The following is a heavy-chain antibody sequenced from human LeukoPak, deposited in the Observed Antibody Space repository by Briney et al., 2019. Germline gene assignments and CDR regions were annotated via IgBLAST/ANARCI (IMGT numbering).Heavy chain of an antibody. CDR1: GGSISSGDYY. D-gene: IGHD6-19*01. Sequence: SETLSLTCTVSGGSISSGDYYWSWIRQPPGKGLEWIGYIYYSGSTYYNPSLKSRVTISVDTSKNQFSLKLSSVTAADTAVYYCVRDRRGGWSSDYWGQGTLVTVSS. CDR3: VRDRRGGWSSDY. CDR2: IYYSGST. V-gene: IGHV4-30-4*01. J-gene: IGHJ4*02.